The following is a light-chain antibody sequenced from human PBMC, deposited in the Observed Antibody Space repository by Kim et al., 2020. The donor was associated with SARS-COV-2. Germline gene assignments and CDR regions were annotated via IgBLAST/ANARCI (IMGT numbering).Light chain of an antibody. CDR1: SGHSSYA. Sequence: QPVLTQSPSASASLGASVKLTCTLSSGHSSYATAWHQQQPEKGPRYLMKVNSDGSHSKGDGIPDRFSGSSSGAERYLTISSLQSEDEADYYCQTWGSGIRVFGGGTKVTVL. CDR2: VNSDGSH. CDR3: QTWGSGIRV. J-gene: IGLJ3*02. V-gene: IGLV4-69*01.